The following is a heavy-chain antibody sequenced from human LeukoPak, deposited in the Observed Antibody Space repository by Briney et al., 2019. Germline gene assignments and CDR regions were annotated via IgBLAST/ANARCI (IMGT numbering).Heavy chain of an antibody. V-gene: IGHV3-7*03. J-gene: IGHJ3*02. CDR1: GFTFSNYW. D-gene: IGHD2-21*01. CDR3: ARPLGRVKENAFDI. Sequence: GGSLRLSCVASGFTFSNYWMNWVRQAPGKGLEWVANIKQDGSEKYYVDSVEGRFSISRDNAKNSLYLQMNSLRVEDTAVYYCARPLGRVKENAFDIWGQGTMVTVSS. CDR2: IKQDGSEK.